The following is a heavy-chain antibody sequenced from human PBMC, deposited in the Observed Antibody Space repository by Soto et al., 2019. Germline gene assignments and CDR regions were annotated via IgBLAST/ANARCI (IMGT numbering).Heavy chain of an antibody. CDR2: IIPIFGTA. V-gene: IGHV1-69*01. Sequence: QVQLVQSGAEVKKPGSSVKVSCKASGGTFSSYAISWVRQAPGQGLEWMGGIIPIFGTANYAQKFQGRVTITADESTSTAYMELSSLRSEDSAAYYRATGRPRGYSGYDSLGPMYWGQGTLVTVSS. J-gene: IGHJ4*02. CDR3: ATGRPRGYSGYDSLGPMY. CDR1: GGTFSSYA. D-gene: IGHD5-12*01.